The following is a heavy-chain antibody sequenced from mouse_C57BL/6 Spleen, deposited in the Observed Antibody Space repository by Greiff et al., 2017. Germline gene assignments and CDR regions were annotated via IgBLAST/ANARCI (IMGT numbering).Heavy chain of an antibody. CDR3: AREDWY. CDR2: ISDGGSYT. V-gene: IGHV5-4*01. CDR1: GFTFSSYA. Sequence: DVHLVESGGGLVKPGGSLKLSCAASGFTFSSYAMSWVRQPPEKRLEWVATISDGGSYTYYPDNVKGRFTISRDNAKNNLYLQMSHLKSEDTAMYYCAREDWYWGQGTSVTVSS. J-gene: IGHJ4*01. D-gene: IGHD4-1*01.